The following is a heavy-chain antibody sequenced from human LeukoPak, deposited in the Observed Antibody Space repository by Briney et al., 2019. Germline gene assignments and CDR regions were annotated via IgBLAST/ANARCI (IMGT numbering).Heavy chain of an antibody. D-gene: IGHD3-22*01. J-gene: IGHJ4*02. CDR3: AREAYYYDSSGSPDY. V-gene: IGHV3-7*01. Sequence: GGSLRLSCAASGFTFSSYWMSWVRQAPGKGLEWVANIKQDGSEKYYVDSVKGRFTISRDNAENSLYLQMNSLRAEDTAVYYCAREAYYYDSSGSPDYWGQGTLVTVSS. CDR2: IKQDGSEK. CDR1: GFTFSSYW.